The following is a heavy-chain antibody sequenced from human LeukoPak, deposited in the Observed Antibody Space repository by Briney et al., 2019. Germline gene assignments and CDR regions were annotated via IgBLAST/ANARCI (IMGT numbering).Heavy chain of an antibody. J-gene: IGHJ6*02. CDR3: ARDSEGSYRSSDYYYGMDV. V-gene: IGHV3-33*01. CDR1: GFTFSSYG. Sequence: GGSLRLSCAASGFTFSSYGMHWVRQDPGKGLEWVAVIWYDGSNKYYADSVKGRFTISRDNSKNTLYLQMNSLRAEDTAVYYCARDSEGSYRSSDYYYGMDVWGQGTTVTVSS. D-gene: IGHD1-26*01. CDR2: IWYDGSNK.